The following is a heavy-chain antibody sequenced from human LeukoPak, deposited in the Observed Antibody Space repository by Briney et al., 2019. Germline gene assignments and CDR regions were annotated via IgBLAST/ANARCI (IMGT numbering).Heavy chain of an antibody. Sequence: GGSLRLSCAASGFTFSSYAMTWVRQFPGKGLEWVSAISGTGAGTRYADSVKGRFTISRDNSKNTLFLQMNSLRAEDTAVYYCAKGGINQLGDWGQGTLVTVSS. CDR3: AKGGINQLGD. V-gene: IGHV3-23*01. CDR1: GFTFSSYA. CDR2: ISGTGAGT. J-gene: IGHJ4*02. D-gene: IGHD6-6*01.